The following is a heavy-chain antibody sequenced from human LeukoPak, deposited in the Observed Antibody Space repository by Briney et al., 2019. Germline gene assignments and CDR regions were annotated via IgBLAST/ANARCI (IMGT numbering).Heavy chain of an antibody. CDR3: VRPTDSSGYPDY. CDR2: IHPGDSDT. J-gene: IGHJ4*02. Sequence: GESLKISCKASGYSFPSYWIGWVRQTPGKGLEWMGIIHPGDSDTRYSPSFQGQVTISADRSISTAYLQWSSLKASDSAMYYCVRPTDSSGYPDYRGQGALVTVSS. V-gene: IGHV5-51*01. D-gene: IGHD3-22*01. CDR1: GYSFPSYW.